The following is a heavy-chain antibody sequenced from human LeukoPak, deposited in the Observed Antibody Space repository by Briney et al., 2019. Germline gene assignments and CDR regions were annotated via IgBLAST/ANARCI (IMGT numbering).Heavy chain of an antibody. Sequence: GRSLRLSCAASGFTFSSYAMHWVRQATGKGLEWVSSISPTGESTWSADSVKGRFTISRDNAKNSVYLQMNSLRVEDTAVYFCARDFLGESGAGGYWGQGTLVTVSS. CDR3: ARDFLGESGAGGY. D-gene: IGHD3-10*01. CDR1: GFTFSSYA. V-gene: IGHV3-21*01. CDR2: ISPTGEST. J-gene: IGHJ4*02.